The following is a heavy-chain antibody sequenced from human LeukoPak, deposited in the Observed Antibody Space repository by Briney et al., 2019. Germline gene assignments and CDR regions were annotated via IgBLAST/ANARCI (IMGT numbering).Heavy chain of an antibody. D-gene: IGHD6-13*01. CDR3: ANTGVAAGVDY. CDR2: IYPGGSDT. V-gene: IGHV5-51*01. CDR1: GYSFTNYW. Sequence: GESLKISCKGSGYSFTNYWIGGVGQMPGKGLEWMGIIYPGGSDTRYSPSFQGQVTISADKSISTAYLQWSSLKASDTAMYYCANTGVAAGVDYWGQGTLVTVSS. J-gene: IGHJ4*02.